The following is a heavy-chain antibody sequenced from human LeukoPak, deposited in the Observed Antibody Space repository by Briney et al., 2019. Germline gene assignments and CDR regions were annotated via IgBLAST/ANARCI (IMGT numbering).Heavy chain of an antibody. CDR3: AKGTRAAAGTFFDY. CDR2: ISGSGGST. CDR1: GFTFTSYA. D-gene: IGHD6-13*01. J-gene: IGHJ4*02. Sequence: GGSLRLSRAASGFTFTSYAMSWVRQAPGKGLEWVSMISGSGGSTFYADSVKDRFTISRDNSKSTVYMQMNGLRAEDTAVYYCAKGTRAAAGTFFDYWGQGTLVTVSS. V-gene: IGHV3-23*01.